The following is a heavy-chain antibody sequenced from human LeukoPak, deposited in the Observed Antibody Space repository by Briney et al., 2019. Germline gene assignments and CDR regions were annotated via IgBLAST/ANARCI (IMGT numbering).Heavy chain of an antibody. CDR2: ISTVGTRT. Sequence: GGSLRLSCAGSGFTFSNYWVHWARQAPGKGLVWVARISTVGTRTDYADSVRGRFTITRDNAMNTIDLQMNSLTAEDTAVYYCVRSMSGRNDFWGQGTVVSVSS. D-gene: IGHD3-3*01. CDR3: VRSMSGRNDF. CDR1: GFTFSNYW. V-gene: IGHV3-74*01. J-gene: IGHJ4*02.